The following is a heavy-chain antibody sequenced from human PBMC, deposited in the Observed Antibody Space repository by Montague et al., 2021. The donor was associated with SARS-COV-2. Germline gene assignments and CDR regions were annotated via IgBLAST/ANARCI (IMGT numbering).Heavy chain of an antibody. CDR3: ARDHQFYDVLTAYFPSNYYHNYYGMDV. J-gene: IGHJ6*02. CDR2: ISYDGTYK. D-gene: IGHD3-9*01. Sequence: RLSWSASGFTFSSYPMHWVRQAPGKGLEWVAVISYDGTYKYYADSVKGRFTISRDNSKNTLYPQLNSLRAEDTAVYFCARDHQFYDVLTAYFPSNYYHNYYGMDVWGQGTTVTVSS. CDR1: GFTFSSYP. V-gene: IGHV3-30-3*01.